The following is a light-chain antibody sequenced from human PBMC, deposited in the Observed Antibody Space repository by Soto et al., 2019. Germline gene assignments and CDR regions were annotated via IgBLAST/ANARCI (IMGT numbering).Light chain of an antibody. V-gene: IGLV2-14*01. CDR2: DVS. Sequence: QSALTQPASVSGSPGQSITISCTGTSSDVGGYNYVSWYQQHPGKSPKLMIYDVSNRPSGFSNRFSGSNSGNTPSLTISGLQAEAEVYYSARYFTSSSTLVFGGGTKLTFL. CDR3: RYFTSSSTLV. J-gene: IGLJ2*01. CDR1: SSDVGGYNY.